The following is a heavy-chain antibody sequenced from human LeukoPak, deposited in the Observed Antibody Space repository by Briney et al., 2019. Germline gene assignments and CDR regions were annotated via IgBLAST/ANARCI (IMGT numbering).Heavy chain of an antibody. CDR1: GFTFSSYW. J-gene: IGHJ4*02. V-gene: IGHV3-7*03. CDR2: IKQDGSEK. Sequence: GGSLRLSCAASGFTFSSYWMSWVRQAPGKGLEWVANIKQDGSEKYYVDSVKGRFTISRDNSKNTLYLQMNSLRAEDTAVYYCAKDPTVTQSFDYWGQGTLVTVSS. CDR3: AKDPTVTQSFDY. D-gene: IGHD4-17*01.